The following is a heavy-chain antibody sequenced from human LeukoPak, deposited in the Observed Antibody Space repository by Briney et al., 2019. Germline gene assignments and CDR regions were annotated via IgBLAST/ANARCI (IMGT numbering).Heavy chain of an antibody. CDR1: GFTFSRYW. D-gene: IGHD5-18*01. CDR2: IKQDGSEK. CDR3: AREDTGMASY. J-gene: IGHJ4*02. V-gene: IGHV3-7*01. Sequence: GGSLRLSCAASGFTFSRYWMSWVRQAPGKGLEWVGNIKQDGSEKYYVDSVRGRFTISRDNAKNSLYLQMNSLRAEDSAVYYCAREDTGMASYWGRGTLVTVSS.